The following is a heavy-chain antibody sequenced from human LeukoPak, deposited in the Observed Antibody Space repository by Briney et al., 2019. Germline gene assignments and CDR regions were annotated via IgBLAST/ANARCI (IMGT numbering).Heavy chain of an antibody. Sequence: PSETLSLTCTVSGGSISSYYWSWIRQPAGKGLEWIGRIYTSGSTNYNPSLKNRVTMSVDTSKNQFALKLSSVTAADTAVYYWARVAAGSGTFDYWGQRNLVTVSS. CDR3: ARVAAGSGTFDY. CDR2: IYTSGST. CDR1: GGSISSYY. D-gene: IGHD6-13*01. V-gene: IGHV4-4*07. J-gene: IGHJ4*02.